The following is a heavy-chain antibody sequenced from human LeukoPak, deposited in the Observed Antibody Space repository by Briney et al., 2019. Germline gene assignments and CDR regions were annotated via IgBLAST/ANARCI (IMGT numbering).Heavy chain of an antibody. V-gene: IGHV3-23*01. CDR2: FGRSGSDT. J-gene: IGHJ4*02. CDR3: AKGSLGSWYYFDY. Sequence: GGSLRLSCAASGFTFSTNPMSWVRQAPGKGPEWVSTFGRSGSDTYYSDSVKGRFTIFRDNSKNTLYLQMNSLRDEDTAVYYCAKGSLGSWYYFDYWGQGTLVTVSS. D-gene: IGHD6-13*01. CDR1: GFTFSTNP.